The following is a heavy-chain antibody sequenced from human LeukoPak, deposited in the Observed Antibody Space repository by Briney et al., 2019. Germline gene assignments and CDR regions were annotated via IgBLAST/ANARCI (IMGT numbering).Heavy chain of an antibody. CDR1: GGTFSSYA. V-gene: IGHV1-69*04. CDR3: AAGIAAAGGWFDP. CDR2: IIPILGIA. D-gene: IGHD6-13*01. Sequence: SVKVSCKASGGTFSSYAISWVRQAPGQGLEWMGRIIPILGIANYAQKFQGRVTITADKSTSTAYMELSSLRSEDTAVYYCAAGIAAAGGWFDPWGQGTLVTVSS. J-gene: IGHJ5*02.